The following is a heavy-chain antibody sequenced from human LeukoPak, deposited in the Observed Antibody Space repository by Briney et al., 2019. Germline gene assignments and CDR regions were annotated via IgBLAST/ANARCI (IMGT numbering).Heavy chain of an antibody. D-gene: IGHD3-22*01. CDR1: GGSISSYY. V-gene: IGHV4-4*07. CDR3: ARDLLYYYDSSGYYPLEYYYYYYMDV. J-gene: IGHJ6*03. CDR2: IYTSGST. Sequence: SETLSLTCTVSGGSISSYYWSWIRQPAGKGLEWIGRIYTSGSTNYNPSLKSRVTMSVDTSKNQFSLKLSSVTAADTAVYYCARDLLYYYDSSGYYPLEYYYYYYMDVWGKGTTVTVSS.